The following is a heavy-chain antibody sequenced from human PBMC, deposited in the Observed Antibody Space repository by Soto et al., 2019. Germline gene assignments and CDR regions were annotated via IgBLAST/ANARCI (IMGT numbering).Heavy chain of an antibody. J-gene: IGHJ2*01. CDR3: ARDRYYDSSGYYSLNWYFEL. CDR2: ISAYNGNT. V-gene: IGHV1-18*01. D-gene: IGHD3-22*01. CDR1: GYTFTSYG. Sequence: QVQLVQSGAEVKKPGASVKVSCKASGYTFTSYGISWVRQAPGQGLEWMGWISAYNGNTNYAQKLQGRVTMTTDTSKSTAYMELRSLRSDDTAVYYCARDRYYDSSGYYSLNWYFELWGRGTLVTVSS.